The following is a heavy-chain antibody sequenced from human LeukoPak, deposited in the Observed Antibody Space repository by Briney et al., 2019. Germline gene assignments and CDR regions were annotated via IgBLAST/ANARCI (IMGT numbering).Heavy chain of an antibody. Sequence: GGSLRLSCAASGFTFSSYAMHWVRQALGKGLEWVAVISYDGSNKYYADSVKGRFTISRDNSKNTLYLQMNSLRAEDTAVYYCARVTSIVATPFDYWGQGTLVTVSS. CDR2: ISYDGSNK. CDR1: GFTFSSYA. V-gene: IGHV3-30-3*01. CDR3: ARVTSIVATPFDY. D-gene: IGHD5-12*01. J-gene: IGHJ4*02.